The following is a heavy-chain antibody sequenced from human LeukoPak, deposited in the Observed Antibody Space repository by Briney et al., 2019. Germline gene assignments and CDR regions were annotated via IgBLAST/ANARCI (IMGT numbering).Heavy chain of an antibody. CDR2: INPNSGGT. CDR3: ARDAGNCSSTSCYSAAISYYFDY. D-gene: IGHD2-2*01. Sequence: ASVKVSCKASGYTFTGYYMHWVRQAPGQGLEWMGWINPNSGGTNYAQKFQGRVTMTRDTSISTAYMELSGLRSDDTAVYYCARDAGNCSSTSCYSAAISYYFDYWGQGTLVTVSS. CDR1: GYTFTGYY. J-gene: IGHJ4*02. V-gene: IGHV1-2*02.